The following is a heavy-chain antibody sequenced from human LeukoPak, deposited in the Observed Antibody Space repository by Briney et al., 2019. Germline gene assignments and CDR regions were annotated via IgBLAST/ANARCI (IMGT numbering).Heavy chain of an antibody. J-gene: IGHJ5*02. D-gene: IGHD1-14*01. CDR1: GFTSSSST. V-gene: IGHV3-21*01. Sequence: GGSLRLSCAASGFTSSSSTMSWFRLAPGKGLEWVSSISGNSDNIHYADSVKGRFTISRDNAKNSLYLQMNSLTAEDTAVYYCARIPNNAGFPNWFDPWGQGTLVTVSS. CDR3: ARIPNNAGFPNWFDP. CDR2: ISGNSDNI.